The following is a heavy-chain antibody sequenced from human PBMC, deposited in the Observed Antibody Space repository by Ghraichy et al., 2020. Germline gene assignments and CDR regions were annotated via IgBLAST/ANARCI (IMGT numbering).Heavy chain of an antibody. Sequence: GGSLRLSCAASGFTFSTYSMNWVRQAPGKGLEWVSYISSSSSTIYYTDSVKGRFTISRDNAKNSLYLQMNSLRAEDTAVYYCARDRRYSSGWYDYWGQGTLVTVSS. CDR1: GFTFSTYS. D-gene: IGHD6-19*01. J-gene: IGHJ4*02. CDR2: ISSSSSTI. CDR3: ARDRRYSSGWYDY. V-gene: IGHV3-48*01.